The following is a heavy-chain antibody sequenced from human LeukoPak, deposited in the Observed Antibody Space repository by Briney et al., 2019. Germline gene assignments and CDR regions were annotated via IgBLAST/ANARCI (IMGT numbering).Heavy chain of an antibody. CDR3: ARRPLVLRFLEWSAFDI. D-gene: IGHD3-3*01. Sequence: SETLSLTCTVSGGSISSSSYYWGWIRQPPGKGLEWIGSIYYSGSTYYNPSLKSRVTISVDTSKNQFSLKLSSVTAADTAVYYCARRPLVLRFLEWSAFDIWGQGTMVTVSS. J-gene: IGHJ3*02. CDR1: GGSISSSSYY. V-gene: IGHV4-39*01. CDR2: IYYSGST.